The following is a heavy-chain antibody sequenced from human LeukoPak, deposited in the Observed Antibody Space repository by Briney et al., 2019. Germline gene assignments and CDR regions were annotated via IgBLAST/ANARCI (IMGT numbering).Heavy chain of an antibody. CDR3: ARHTELGGDFDY. D-gene: IGHD1-14*01. CDR2: IYYSGST. V-gene: IGHV4-59*08. J-gene: IGHJ4*02. CDR1: GGSISNYY. Sequence: PSETLSLTRTVSGGSISNYYWSWIRQPPGKGLEWIGYIYYSGSTNNNPSLKSRVTISVDTSKNQFSLKLSSVTAADTALYYCARHTELGGDFDYWGQGTLVTVSS.